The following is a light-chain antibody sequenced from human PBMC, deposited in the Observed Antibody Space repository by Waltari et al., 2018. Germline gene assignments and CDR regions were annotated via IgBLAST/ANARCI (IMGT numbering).Light chain of an antibody. CDR1: QGIGNS. V-gene: IGKV1-NL1*01. CDR3: QQYYSTPPIT. CDR2: DAS. J-gene: IGKJ5*01. Sequence: DIQMTQSPSSLSASVGDRVTITCRASQGIGNSLAWYQQKPGKAPKLLLYDASRLESGVPSRFSGSGSGTDYTLTISSLQPEDVATYFCQQYYSTPPITFGQGTRLEIK.